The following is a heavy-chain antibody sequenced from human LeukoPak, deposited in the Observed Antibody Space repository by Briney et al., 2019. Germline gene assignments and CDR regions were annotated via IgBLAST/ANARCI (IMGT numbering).Heavy chain of an antibody. CDR3: ARGLGELGF. D-gene: IGHD3-16*01. J-gene: IGHJ4*02. CDR1: GYTFTSYY. CDR2: INPSGGST. V-gene: IGHV1-46*01. Sequence: GASVKVSCKASGYTFTSYYMHWVRQAPGQGLEWMGIINPSGGSTSYAQKFQGRVTMTRDMSTSTVYMELSRLVSDDTAVYYCARGLGELGFWGQGTLVTVSS.